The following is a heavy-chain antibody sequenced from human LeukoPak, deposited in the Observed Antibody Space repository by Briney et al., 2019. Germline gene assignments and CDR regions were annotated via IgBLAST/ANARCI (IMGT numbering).Heavy chain of an antibody. CDR1: GFSVSGYW. CDR2: IKQDGSEK. CDR3: AREWQGGIAAAGTRIEGDY. Sequence: PGGSLRLSCAVSGFSVSGYWMTWVRQAPGKGLEWWANIKQDGSEKNYVDSVKGRFTISRDNAENSLFLQMNSLRVEDTAVYYCAREWQGGIAAAGTRIEGDYWGQGTLVAVSS. D-gene: IGHD6-13*01. V-gene: IGHV3-7*01. J-gene: IGHJ4*02.